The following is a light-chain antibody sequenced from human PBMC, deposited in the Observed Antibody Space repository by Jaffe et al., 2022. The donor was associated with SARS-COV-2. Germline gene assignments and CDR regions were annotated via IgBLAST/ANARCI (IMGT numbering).Light chain of an antibody. V-gene: IGKV3-15*01. CDR1: QSVGSD. CDR2: DTS. Sequence: EVVMTQSPVTLSVSPGERVTLSCRASQSVGSDLAWYHQKPGRAPSLLIYDTSTRATGIPARFSGSGSGTEFTLTISSLQSEDFVVYYCQQYNNWPLTFGGGTKVEIK. J-gene: IGKJ4*01. CDR3: QQYNNWPLT.